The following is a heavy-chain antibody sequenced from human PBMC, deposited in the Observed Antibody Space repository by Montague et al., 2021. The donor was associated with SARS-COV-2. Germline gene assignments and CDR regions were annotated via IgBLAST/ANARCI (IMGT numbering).Heavy chain of an antibody. Sequence: SETLSLTCTVSGASISNYYWSWIRQPAGKGLEWIGRIYSSGSTNYNPSLKSRISMSVDTSKNQFSLKLSSVTAADTAIYYCARDYSHCSGGSFVFDYWGQGTMVTVSS. CDR3: ARDYSHCSGGSFVFDY. D-gene: IGHD2-15*01. CDR1: GASISNYY. J-gene: IGHJ4*02. CDR2: IYSSGST. V-gene: IGHV4-4*07.